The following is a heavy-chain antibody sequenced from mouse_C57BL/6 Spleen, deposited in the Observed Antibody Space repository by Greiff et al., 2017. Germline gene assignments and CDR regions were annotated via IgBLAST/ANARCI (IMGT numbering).Heavy chain of an antibody. Sequence: LQQSGPVLVKPGASVKMSCKASGYTFTDYYMNWVKQSHGKSLEWIGVINPYNGGTSYNQKFKGKATLTVDKSTSTAYMELNSLTSEDSAVYYGASHYDYYYFDYWGQGTTLTVSS. CDR1: GYTFTDYY. J-gene: IGHJ2*01. CDR2: INPYNGGT. V-gene: IGHV1-19*01. CDR3: ASHYDYYYFDY. D-gene: IGHD2-4*01.